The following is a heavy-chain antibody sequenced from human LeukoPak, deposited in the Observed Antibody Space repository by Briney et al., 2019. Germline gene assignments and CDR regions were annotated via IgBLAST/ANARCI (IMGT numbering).Heavy chain of an antibody. V-gene: IGHV4-30-4*01. CDR3: ARALQDSVVVPALDY. Sequence: SETRSLTCTVSGGSISSGDYYWSWIRQPPGKGLEWIGYIYYSGSTYYNPSLKSRVTISVDTSKNQFSLKLSSVTAADTAVYYCARALQDSVVVPALDYWGQGTLVTVSS. CDR2: IYYSGST. CDR1: GGSISSGDYY. D-gene: IGHD2-2*01. J-gene: IGHJ4*02.